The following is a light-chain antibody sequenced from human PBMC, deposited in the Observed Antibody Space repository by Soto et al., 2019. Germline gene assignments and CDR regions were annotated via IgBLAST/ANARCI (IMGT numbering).Light chain of an antibody. V-gene: IGKV3-11*01. CDR3: QQRFAWPLT. CDR1: QTVGIT. CDR2: DAS. J-gene: IGKJ4*01. Sequence: IVLTQSPATLSLSPGERDSLSCRDSQTVGITLARYQQRPGQAPRLLIYDASGRAAGIPARFSGGGSGTDFTLTISSLEPDDFAVYYCQQRFAWPLTFGGGTKVDIK.